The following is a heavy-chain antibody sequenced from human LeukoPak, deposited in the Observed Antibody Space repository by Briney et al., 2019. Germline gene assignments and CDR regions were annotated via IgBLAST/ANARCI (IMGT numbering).Heavy chain of an antibody. CDR3: ARASRGYSSGWYFYYFDY. D-gene: IGHD6-19*01. Sequence: GGSLRLSCAASGFTFSNCAMNWVRQAPGKGLEWVSYISSSSSTIYYADSVKGRFTISRDNAKNSLYLQMNSLRAEDTAVYYCARASRGYSSGWYFYYFDYWGQGTLVTVSS. CDR1: GFTFSNCA. J-gene: IGHJ4*02. V-gene: IGHV3-48*04. CDR2: ISSSSSTI.